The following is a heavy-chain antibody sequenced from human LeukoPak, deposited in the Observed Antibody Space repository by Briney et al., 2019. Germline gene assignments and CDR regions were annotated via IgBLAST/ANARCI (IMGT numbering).Heavy chain of an antibody. V-gene: IGHV4-34*01. CDR3: ARAVSGRFDY. D-gene: IGHD6-19*01. CDR1: GGSFSDYY. J-gene: IGHJ4*02. CDR2: INHSGST. Sequence: SETLSLTCAVYGGSFSDYYWKWIRQPPGKGLEWIGEINHSGSTNYNPSLKSRVTISVDTSKNQFSLRLSSVTAADTVIYYCARAVSGRFDYWGQGTLVTVSS.